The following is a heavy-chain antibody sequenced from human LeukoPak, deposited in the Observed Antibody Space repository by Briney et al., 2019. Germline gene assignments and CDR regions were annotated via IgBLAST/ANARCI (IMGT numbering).Heavy chain of an antibody. CDR3: ARGSPGDGPKYYHYMDV. CDR1: GFTFSSFG. Sequence: GGSLRLSCAASGFTFSSFGMYWVRQAPGKGLEWVALISYDGRKKYYADSVKGRFTISRDNSKNTLYVQMNSPRVEDTAVYFCARGSPGDGPKYYHYMDVWGKGTTVTVSS. V-gene: IGHV3-30*03. J-gene: IGHJ6*03. D-gene: IGHD4/OR15-4a*01. CDR2: ISYDGRKK.